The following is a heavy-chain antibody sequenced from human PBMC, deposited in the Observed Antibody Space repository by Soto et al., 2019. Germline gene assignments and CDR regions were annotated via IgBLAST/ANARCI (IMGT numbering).Heavy chain of an antibody. CDR2: IYYSGST. J-gene: IGHJ4*02. Sequence: SETLSLTCTVSGGSISSYYWSWIRQPPGKGLEWIGYIYYSGSTNYNPSLKSRVTISVDTSKNQFSLKLSSVTAADTAVYYCARGNMAVNYWGQGTLVTVSS. CDR1: GGSISSYY. V-gene: IGHV4-59*08. CDR3: ARGNMAVNY. D-gene: IGHD6-19*01.